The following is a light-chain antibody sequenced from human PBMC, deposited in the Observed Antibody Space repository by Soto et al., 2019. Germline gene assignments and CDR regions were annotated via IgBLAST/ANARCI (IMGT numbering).Light chain of an antibody. CDR2: HAS. J-gene: IGKJ5*01. CDR1: QSLSISY. Sequence: NGVKKSPGTLSLSQGERATLSCRASQSLSISYLAWYQHKPGQAPRLLIYHASSRAAGIPDRFSGSGSGADFTLTISRLEPEDFAVYYCQQYVNSPGTFGQGTRLEIK. V-gene: IGKV3-20*01. CDR3: QQYVNSPGT.